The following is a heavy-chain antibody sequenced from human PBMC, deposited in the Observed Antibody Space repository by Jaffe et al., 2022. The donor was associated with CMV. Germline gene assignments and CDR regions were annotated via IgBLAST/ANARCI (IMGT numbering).Heavy chain of an antibody. J-gene: IGHJ6*02. CDR3: TTLFVVTPHYYYYYGMDV. Sequence: EVQLVESGGGLVKPGGSLRLSCAASGFTFSNAWMSWVRQAPGKGLEWVGRIKSKTDGGTTDYAAPVKGRFTISRDDSKNTLYLQMNSLKTEDTAVYYCTTLFVVTPHYYYYYGMDVWGQGTTVTVSS. D-gene: IGHD2-21*01. CDR1: GFTFSNAW. CDR2: IKSKTDGGTT. V-gene: IGHV3-15*01.